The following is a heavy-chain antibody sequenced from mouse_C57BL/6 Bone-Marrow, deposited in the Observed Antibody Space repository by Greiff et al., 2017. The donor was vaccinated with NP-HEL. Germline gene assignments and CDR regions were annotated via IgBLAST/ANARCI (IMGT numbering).Heavy chain of an antibody. J-gene: IGHJ1*03. Sequence: VQLQQSGPELVKPGASVKIPCKASGYTFTDYNMDWVKQSHGKSLEWIGDINPNNGGTIYNQKFKGKATLTVDKSSSTAYMELRSLTSEDTAVYYCARPFTTVVDWYFDVWGTGTTVTVSS. D-gene: IGHD1-1*01. CDR1: GYTFTDYN. CDR2: INPNNGGT. V-gene: IGHV1-18*01. CDR3: ARPFTTVVDWYFDV.